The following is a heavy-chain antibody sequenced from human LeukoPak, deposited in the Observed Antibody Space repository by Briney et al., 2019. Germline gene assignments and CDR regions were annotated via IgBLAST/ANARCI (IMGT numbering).Heavy chain of an antibody. CDR2: ISAYNGNT. CDR3: ARDTDFWSGYSNQDAFDY. J-gene: IGHJ4*02. V-gene: IGHV1-18*01. Sequence: ASVKVSCKASGYTFTSYGISWVRQAPGQGLVWMGWISAYNGNTNYAQKLQGRVTMTTDTSTSTAYMELRSLRSDDTAVYYCARDTDFWSGYSNQDAFDYWGQGTLVTVSS. CDR1: GYTFTSYG. D-gene: IGHD3-3*01.